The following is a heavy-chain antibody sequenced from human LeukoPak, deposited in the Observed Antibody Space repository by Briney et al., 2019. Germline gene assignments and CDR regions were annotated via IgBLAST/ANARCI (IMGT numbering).Heavy chain of an antibody. D-gene: IGHD5-12*01. Sequence: SETLSLTCTISGGAISNSSHCWGWIRQPPGKGLEWIGSIYYSGSTYYNPSLKSRVTISVDTSKNQFSLKLGAVTAADTAVYYCAKHGYSGYVGYYYYYMDVWGKGTTVTVSS. CDR2: IYYSGST. V-gene: IGHV4-39*01. CDR3: AKHGYSGYVGYYYYYMDV. CDR1: GGAISNSSHC. J-gene: IGHJ6*03.